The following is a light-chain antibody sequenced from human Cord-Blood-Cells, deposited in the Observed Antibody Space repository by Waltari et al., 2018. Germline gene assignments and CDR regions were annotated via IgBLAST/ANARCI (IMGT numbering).Light chain of an antibody. V-gene: IGKV3-20*01. Sequence: EIVLTQSPGTLSLSPGERATIPCRASQSVSSSYLAWYQQKPGQAPRLLIYGASSRATGIPDRFSGSGSGTDFTLTSSRLEPEDFAVYYCQQYGSSPLTFGQGTKVEIK. CDR1: QSVSSSY. CDR3: QQYGSSPLT. CDR2: GAS. J-gene: IGKJ1*01.